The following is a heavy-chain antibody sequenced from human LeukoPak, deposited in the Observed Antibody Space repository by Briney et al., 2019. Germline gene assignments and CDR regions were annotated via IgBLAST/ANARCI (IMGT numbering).Heavy chain of an antibody. D-gene: IGHD2-21*01. CDR3: ARGGGEAPSS. V-gene: IGHV4-34*01. Sequence: SETLSLTCAVYGGSFSGYYWSWIRQPPGKGLEWIGEINHSGSTNYSPSLKSRVTLSTDTSKNQFSLKLSSVTAADTAVYFCARGGGEAPSSWGQGNLVTVSS. J-gene: IGHJ4*02. CDR2: INHSGST. CDR1: GGSFSGYY.